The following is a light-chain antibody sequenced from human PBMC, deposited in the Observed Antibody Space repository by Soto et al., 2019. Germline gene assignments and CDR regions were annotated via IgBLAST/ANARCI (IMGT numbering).Light chain of an antibody. J-gene: IGKJ5*01. CDR3: QQFNSYPST. Sequence: AIQLTQSPSSLSASVGDRVSITCRASQGISSGLAWYQQKPGKAPNLLIYDASSLESGVPSRFSGSGSGTDFRLTISSLQPEDFATYYCQQFNSYPSTFGQGTRLEIK. CDR2: DAS. CDR1: QGISSG. V-gene: IGKV1-13*02.